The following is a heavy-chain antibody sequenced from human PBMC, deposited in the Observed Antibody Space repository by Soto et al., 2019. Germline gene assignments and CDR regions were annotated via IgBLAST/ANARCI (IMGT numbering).Heavy chain of an antibody. Sequence: GESLKISFKGSGYTFTNYWIGWVRQMPGKGLEWMGIIYPGDSDTKYNTSFEGQVTISADKSITTTYLQWSSLKASDTAIYYCAGSIFYYGMDVWGQGATVTVSS. V-gene: IGHV5-51*01. CDR2: IYPGDSDT. CDR1: GYTFTNYW. CDR3: AGSIFYYGMDV. J-gene: IGHJ6*02.